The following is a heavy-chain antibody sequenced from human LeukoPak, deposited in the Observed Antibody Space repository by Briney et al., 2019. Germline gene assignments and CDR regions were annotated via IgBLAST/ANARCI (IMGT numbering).Heavy chain of an antibody. CDR2: ISYDGSNK. D-gene: IGHD2-2*01. J-gene: IGHJ5*02. Sequence: GGSLRLSCAASGFTFSSYAMHWVRQAPGKGLEWVAVISYDGSNKYYADSVKGRFTISRDNAKNSLYLQMNSLRAEDTAVYYCAREKPIVVVPEGFDPWGQGTLVTVSS. CDR3: AREKPIVVVPEGFDP. CDR1: GFTFSSYA. V-gene: IGHV3-30-3*01.